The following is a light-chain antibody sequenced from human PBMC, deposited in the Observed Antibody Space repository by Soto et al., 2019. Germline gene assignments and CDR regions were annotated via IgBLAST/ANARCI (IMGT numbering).Light chain of an antibody. CDR3: KQFSSYPLT. V-gene: IGKV3-20*01. J-gene: IGKJ4*02. Sequence: EFVLTQSPGTLSLSPWERATLFCRASQTVRNNYLAWYHQKPGQAPRLLIYDASSRATGVPDRFSGAGSGTDFTLAVSRLEPEDFAVYYCKQFSSYPLTFGGGTKVDIK. CDR1: QTVRNNY. CDR2: DAS.